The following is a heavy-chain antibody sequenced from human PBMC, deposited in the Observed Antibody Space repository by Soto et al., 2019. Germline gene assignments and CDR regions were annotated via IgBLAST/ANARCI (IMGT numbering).Heavy chain of an antibody. D-gene: IGHD1-26*01. V-gene: IGHV4-28*01. CDR1: GYSVTNSNW. CDR3: ARLISGTFEAFDI. CDR2: IYYSGRT. Sequence: QVQLQESGPGLVKPSDTLSLTCAVSGYSVTNSNWWGWIRQPPGKGLAWIGYIYYSGRTSYIPSLQSRVTMSLDPSKNQVSLKLKSVTAVATALYYCARLISGTFEAFDIWGQGPMVTVSS. J-gene: IGHJ3*02.